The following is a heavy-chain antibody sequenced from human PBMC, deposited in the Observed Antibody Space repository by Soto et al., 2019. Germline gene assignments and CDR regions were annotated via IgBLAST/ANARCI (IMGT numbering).Heavy chain of an antibody. D-gene: IGHD1-26*01. V-gene: IGHV1-8*01. Sequence: ASVKVSCKASGYTFTSYDINWVRQATGQGLEWMGWMNPNSGNTGYAQKFQGRVTMTRNTSISTAYMELSSLRSEDTAVYYCARGGGSYSIHYYYYYGMDVWGQGTTVTVS. CDR3: ARGGGSYSIHYYYYYGMDV. J-gene: IGHJ6*02. CDR1: GYTFTSYD. CDR2: MNPNSGNT.